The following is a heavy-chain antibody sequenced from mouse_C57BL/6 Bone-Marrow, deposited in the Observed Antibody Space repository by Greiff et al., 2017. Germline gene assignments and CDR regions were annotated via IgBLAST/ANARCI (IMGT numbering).Heavy chain of an antibody. CDR3: ARRGVGLRRDYYAMDY. J-gene: IGHJ4*01. CDR2: INPNNGGT. D-gene: IGHD2-2*01. CDR1: GYTFTDYN. V-gene: IGHV1-18*01. Sequence: VQLKQSGPELVKPGASVKIPCKASGYTFTDYNMDWVKQSHGKSLEWIGDINPNNGGTIYNQKFKGKATLTVDKSSSTAYMELRSLTSEDTAVYYCARRGVGLRRDYYAMDYGGQGTSVTVSS.